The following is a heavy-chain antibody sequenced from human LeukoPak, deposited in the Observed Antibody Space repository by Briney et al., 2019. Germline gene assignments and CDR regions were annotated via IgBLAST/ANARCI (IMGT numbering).Heavy chain of an antibody. V-gene: IGHV3-30*18. CDR3: AKDKLASSGWYGFDY. CDR2: ISYDGSNK. J-gene: IGHJ4*02. CDR1: GFTFSSYG. D-gene: IGHD6-19*01. Sequence: SGGSLRLSCAASGFTFSSYGMHWVRQAPGKGLEWVAVISYDGSNKYYADSVKGRFTISRDNSKNTLYLQMNSLRAEDTAVYHCAKDKLASSGWYGFDYWGQGTLVTVSS.